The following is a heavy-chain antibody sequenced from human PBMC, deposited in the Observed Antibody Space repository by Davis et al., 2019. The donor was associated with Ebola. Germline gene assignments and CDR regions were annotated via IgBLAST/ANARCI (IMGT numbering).Heavy chain of an antibody. J-gene: IGHJ6*04. D-gene: IGHD3-3*01. CDR3: AKSGLSFGVVKYHYGMDV. V-gene: IGHV3-33*05. CDR2: ISYDGINK. CDR1: GFTFSSYG. Sequence: GGSLRLSCAASGFTFSSYGIHWVRQAPGKGLEWVAVISYDGINKFYADSVKGRFTISRDNSKKTLYLQMNSLRAEDTAVYYCAKSGLSFGVVKYHYGMDVWGKGTTVTVSS.